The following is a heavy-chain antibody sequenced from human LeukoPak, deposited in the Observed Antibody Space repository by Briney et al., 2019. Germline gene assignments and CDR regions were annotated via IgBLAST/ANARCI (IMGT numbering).Heavy chain of an antibody. CDR2: ISSSSSYI. Sequence: PGGSLRLSCAASGLTFINFGMTWVRQAPGKGLEWVSAISSSSSYIYYADSVKGRFTVSRDNSKNTLYLQMNSLRAEDTAVYYCARERGSSGWSGKYYYYYYMDVWGKGTTVTISS. CDR1: GLTFINFG. D-gene: IGHD6-19*01. V-gene: IGHV3-21*01. J-gene: IGHJ6*03. CDR3: ARERGSSGWSGKYYYYYYMDV.